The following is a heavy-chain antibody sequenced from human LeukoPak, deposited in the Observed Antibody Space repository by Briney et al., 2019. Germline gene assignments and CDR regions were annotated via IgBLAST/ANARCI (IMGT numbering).Heavy chain of an antibody. CDR1: GFTFSGYA. V-gene: IGHV3-30-3*01. J-gene: IGHJ4*02. Sequence: GGSLRLSCAASGFTFSGYAMHWVRQAPGKGLEWVAVISYDGSNKYYADSVKGRFTISRDNSKNTLYLQMNSLRAEDTAVYYCARMSGIAAAYSHLYFDYWGRGILVTVSS. CDR3: ARMSGIAAAYSHLYFDY. CDR2: ISYDGSNK. D-gene: IGHD6-13*01.